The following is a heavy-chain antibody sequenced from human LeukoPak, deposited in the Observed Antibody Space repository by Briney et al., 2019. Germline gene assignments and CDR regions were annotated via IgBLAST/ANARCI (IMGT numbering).Heavy chain of an antibody. D-gene: IGHD6-19*01. CDR2: MNPNRGNT. V-gene: IGHV1-8*01. CDR3: ARGLYSSGWSHFYYYYGIDV. CDR1: GYTFTSYD. J-gene: IGHJ6*02. Sequence: ASVRVSCKASGYTFTSYDINWVRQATGQGLEWMGWMNPNRGNTGYAQKFQGRVTMTRNTSISTAYMELSSLRSEDTAVYYCARGLYSSGWSHFYYYYGIDVWGQGTTVTVSS.